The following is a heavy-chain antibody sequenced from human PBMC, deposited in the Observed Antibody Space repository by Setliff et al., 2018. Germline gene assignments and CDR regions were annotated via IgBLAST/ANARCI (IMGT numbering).Heavy chain of an antibody. CDR3: AREVPGGGRYYYYYGMDV. CDR1: GGTFSSYA. CDR2: IIPILGIA. D-gene: IGHD1-26*01. V-gene: IGHV1-69*10. J-gene: IGHJ6*02. Sequence: ASVKVSCKASGGTFSSYAISWVRQAPGQGLEWMGGIIPILGIANYAQKFQGRVTITADKSTSTAYMELSSLRSEDTAVYYCAREVPGGGRYYYYYGMDVWGQGTTVTVSS.